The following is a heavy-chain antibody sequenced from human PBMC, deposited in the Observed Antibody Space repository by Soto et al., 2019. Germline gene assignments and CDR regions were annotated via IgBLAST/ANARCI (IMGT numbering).Heavy chain of an antibody. CDR2: IYYSGST. J-gene: IGHJ2*01. Sequence: QLQLQESGPGLVKPSETLSLTCTVSGGSISSSSYYWGWIRQPPGKGLEWIGSIYYSGSTYYNPSLKSRVTISVDTSKHQFSLKLSSVTAEDTAVYYCARHYLSGYYDSSGYYPPNWYFDLWGRGTLVTVSS. CDR1: GGSISSSSYY. CDR3: ARHYLSGYYDSSGYYPPNWYFDL. V-gene: IGHV4-39*01. D-gene: IGHD3-22*01.